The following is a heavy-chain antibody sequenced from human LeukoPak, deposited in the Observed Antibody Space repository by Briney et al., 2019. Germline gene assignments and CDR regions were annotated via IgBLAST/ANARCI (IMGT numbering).Heavy chain of an antibody. CDR1: GYTFTYYY. V-gene: IGHV1-46*01. J-gene: IGHJ4*02. CDR3: ARSPYTYGSLFYLDY. CDR2: INPSGGST. Sequence: GASVKVSCKASGYTFTYYYIHWVRQAPGQGLDWMGIINPSGGSTTYAQKFQGRVTLTRDTSTSTVYMELSSLRSEDTAVYYCARSPYTYGSLFYLDYWSQGTLVTVSS. D-gene: IGHD5-18*01.